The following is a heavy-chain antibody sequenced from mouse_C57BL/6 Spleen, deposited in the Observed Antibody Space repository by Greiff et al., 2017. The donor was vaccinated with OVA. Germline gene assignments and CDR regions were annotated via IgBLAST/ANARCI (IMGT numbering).Heavy chain of an antibody. V-gene: IGHV5-17*01. CDR1: GFTFSDYG. CDR3: AKGDKDYGFAY. CDR2: ISSGSSTI. Sequence: EVKLVESGGGLVKPGGSLKLSCAASGFTFSDYGMHWVRQAPEKGLGWVAYISSGSSTIYYADTVKGRFTISRDNAKNTLFLQMTSLRSEDTAMYYCAKGDKDYGFAYWGQGTLVTVSA. D-gene: IGHD2-4*01. J-gene: IGHJ3*01.